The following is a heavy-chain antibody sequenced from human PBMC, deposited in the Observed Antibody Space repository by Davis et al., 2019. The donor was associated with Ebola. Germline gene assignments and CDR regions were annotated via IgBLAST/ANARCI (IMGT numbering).Heavy chain of an antibody. CDR1: GFTISTHA. CDR2: TSASGGTT. V-gene: IGHV3-23*01. D-gene: IGHD6-13*01. Sequence: PSETLSLSCAASGFTISTHAMSWVPHSPGKALESASRTSASGGTTSYADSVKGRFTISRDNSKNTLYLHMNSLRAEDQALYYCAKDLAFFNSWFDYWGQGSLVTVSS. J-gene: IGHJ4*02. CDR3: AKDLAFFNSWFDY.